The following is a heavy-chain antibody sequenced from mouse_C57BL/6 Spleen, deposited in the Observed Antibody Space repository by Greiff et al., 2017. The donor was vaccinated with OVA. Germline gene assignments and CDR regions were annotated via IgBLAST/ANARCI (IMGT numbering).Heavy chain of an antibody. CDR1: GYTFTSYW. CDR3: AREGLYYGSSYWFAY. D-gene: IGHD1-1*02. J-gene: IGHJ3*01. CDR2: IHPNSGST. V-gene: IGHV1-64*01. Sequence: QVQLQQPGAELVKPGASVKLSCKASGYTFTSYWMHWVKQRPGQGLEWIGMIHPNSGSTNYNEKFKSKATLTVDKSSSTAYMQLSSLTSEDSAVYYCAREGLYYGSSYWFAYWGQGTLVTVSA.